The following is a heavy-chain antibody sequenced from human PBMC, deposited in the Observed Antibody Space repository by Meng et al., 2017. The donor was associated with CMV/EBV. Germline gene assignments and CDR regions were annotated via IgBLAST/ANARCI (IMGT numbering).Heavy chain of an antibody. V-gene: IGHV4-34*01. CDR1: GGSFSGYY. J-gene: IGHJ5*02. Sequence: VPFDVWGEGLLDAPETLPLPCAVYGGSFSGYYGRWIRQPPGKGLEWIGEINHSGSTNYNPSLKSRVTISVDTSKDQFSLKLSSVTAADTAVYDCARGGNWFDPWGQGTLVTVSS. CDR3: ARGGNWFDP. CDR2: INHSGST.